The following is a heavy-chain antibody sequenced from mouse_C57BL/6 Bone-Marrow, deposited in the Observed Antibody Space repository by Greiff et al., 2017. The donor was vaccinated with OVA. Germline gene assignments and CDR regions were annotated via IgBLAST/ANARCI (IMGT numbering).Heavy chain of an antibody. D-gene: IGHD2-13*01. CDR2: IYPGNSDT. CDR1: GYTFTSYW. J-gene: IGHJ4*01. Sequence: EVQLQQSGTVLARPGASVKMSCKTSGYTFTSYWMHWVNQRPGQGLEWIGAIYPGNSDTSYNQKFKGKAKLSAVTSASTVYMELSSLTNEGSAVYYCTEGGDYLYYDAKDYWGQGTSVTASS. V-gene: IGHV1-5*01. CDR3: TEGGDYLYYDAKDY.